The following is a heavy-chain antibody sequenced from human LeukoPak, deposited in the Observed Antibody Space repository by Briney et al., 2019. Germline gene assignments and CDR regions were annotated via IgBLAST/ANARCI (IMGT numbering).Heavy chain of an antibody. Sequence: PGGSLRLSCAASGFTFSSYWMHWVRQAPEKGLVWVSRINSDGSSTSYADSVKGRFTISRDNAKNTLYLQMNSLRAEDTAVYYCARGPHYYDKSVAFDIWGQGTMVTVSS. CDR1: GFTFSSYW. D-gene: IGHD3-22*01. V-gene: IGHV3-74*01. CDR2: INSDGSST. CDR3: ARGPHYYDKSVAFDI. J-gene: IGHJ3*02.